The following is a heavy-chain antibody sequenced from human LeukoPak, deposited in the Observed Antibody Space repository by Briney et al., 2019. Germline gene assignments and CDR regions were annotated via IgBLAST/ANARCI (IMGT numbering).Heavy chain of an antibody. CDR2: INPNSGGT. D-gene: IGHD3-22*01. CDR3: ARDDYYYDTSGYDYYFDY. Sequence: ASVKVSCKASGYTFSGYYIHWVRQAPGQGLEWIGWINPNSGGTNYAQMFEGRVTMTRDTSINTAYMEVSRLTSDDTAVYYCARDDYYYDTSGYDYYFDYWGQGTLVTVSS. CDR1: GYTFSGYY. V-gene: IGHV1-2*02. J-gene: IGHJ4*02.